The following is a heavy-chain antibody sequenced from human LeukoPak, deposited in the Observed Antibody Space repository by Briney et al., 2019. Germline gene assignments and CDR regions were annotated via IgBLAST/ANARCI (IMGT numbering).Heavy chain of an antibody. Sequence: GGSLRVSCADSGFTVSTYTVSWVRQAPGKGLEWVSSISGSGGSTYYADSVKGRFTTSRDNSKDTQYMQMNSLRAEDTAVYYCAKKESITMVRGVISPYFDYWGQGTLVTVSS. V-gene: IGHV3-23*01. J-gene: IGHJ4*02. CDR1: GFTVSTYT. D-gene: IGHD3-10*01. CDR3: AKKESITMVRGVISPYFDY. CDR2: ISGSGGST.